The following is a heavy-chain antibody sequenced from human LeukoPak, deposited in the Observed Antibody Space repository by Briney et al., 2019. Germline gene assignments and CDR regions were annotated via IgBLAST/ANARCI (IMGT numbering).Heavy chain of an antibody. CDR3: ARDHPNWNYAPDF. V-gene: IGHV1-18*01. J-gene: IGHJ4*02. D-gene: IGHD1-7*01. CDR1: GGTFSSYA. CDR2: ISASNGNT. Sequence: ASVKVSCKASGGTFSSYAISWVRQAPGQGLQWLGWISASNGNTNYAQKFRDRVTMSTDTSTGTAYLDVRSLTSDDTAVYYCARDHPNWNYAPDFWGQGTLVIVSS.